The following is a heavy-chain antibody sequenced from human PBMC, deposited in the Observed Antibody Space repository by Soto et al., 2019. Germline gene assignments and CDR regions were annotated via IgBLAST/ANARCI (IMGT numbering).Heavy chain of an antibody. V-gene: IGHV4-34*01. Sequence: SETLSLTCAFYGGSFSGYYWSWIRQPPGKGLEWIGEINHSGSTNYNPSLKSRVTISVDTSKNQFSLKLSSVTAADTAVYYCAGVAVAGTNDSSGYYSGPPPWGQGTLVTVSS. CDR2: INHSGST. J-gene: IGHJ5*02. CDR3: AGVAVAGTNDSSGYYSGPPP. D-gene: IGHD3-22*01. CDR1: GGSFSGYY.